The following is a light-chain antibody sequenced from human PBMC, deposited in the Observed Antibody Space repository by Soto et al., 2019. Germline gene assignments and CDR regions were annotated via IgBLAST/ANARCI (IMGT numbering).Light chain of an antibody. CDR2: EVV. CDR1: KNDIGVYDF. CDR3: KSYAGSNNYV. J-gene: IGLJ1*01. V-gene: IGLV2-8*01. Sequence: QSALTQPPSASGSPGQSVTISCTGTKNDIGVYDFVSWYQHHPGKAPRLIIYEVVQRPSGVPDRFSGSKSGNTASLTVSGLQAADEAAYFCKSYAGSNNYVLGSGTKLTVL.